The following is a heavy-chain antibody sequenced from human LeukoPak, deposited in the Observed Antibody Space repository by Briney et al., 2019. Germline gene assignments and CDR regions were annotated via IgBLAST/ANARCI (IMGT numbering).Heavy chain of an antibody. D-gene: IGHD3-10*01. CDR2: INPSGGST. Sequence: ASVKVSCKASGYTFTSYYMHWVRQAPGQGLEWMGIINPSGGSTSYAQKFQGRVTMTRDTSTSTVYMELSSLRSEDTAVYYCARDYHGSGSLTTFDYRGQGTLVTVSS. J-gene: IGHJ4*02. V-gene: IGHV1-46*01. CDR3: ARDYHGSGSLTTFDY. CDR1: GYTFTSYY.